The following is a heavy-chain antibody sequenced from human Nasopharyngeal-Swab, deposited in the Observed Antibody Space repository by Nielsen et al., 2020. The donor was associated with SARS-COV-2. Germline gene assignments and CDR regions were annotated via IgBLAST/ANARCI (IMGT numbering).Heavy chain of an antibody. J-gene: IGHJ3*02. D-gene: IGHD1-14*01. CDR2: ISCDDGTR. V-gene: IGHV1-46*02. Sequence: ASVKVSCKASGYSFNTYYMHCVRQAPGQALEWMGLISCDDGTRNYAQKFRGRVTMTRDTSTNTVYLDLSSLQSEDTAVYYCARGPNPHNAFDIWGQGTMVTVSS. CDR1: GYSFNTYY. CDR3: ARGPNPHNAFDI.